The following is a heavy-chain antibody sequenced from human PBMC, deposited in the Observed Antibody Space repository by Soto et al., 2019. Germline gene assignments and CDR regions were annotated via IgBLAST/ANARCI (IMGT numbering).Heavy chain of an antibody. CDR1: GLPFSSFG. J-gene: IGHJ4*02. Sequence: GGSLRLSCAASGLPFSSFGMHWVRQAPGKGLECVAIIPFDGSYQYYVDSVKGRFTISRDNSKNTLYLQMDSLRPEDTAVYYCGALNYGADDCWGQGTLVTVSS. V-gene: IGHV3-30*03. D-gene: IGHD4-17*01. CDR3: GALNYGADDC. CDR2: IPFDGSYQ.